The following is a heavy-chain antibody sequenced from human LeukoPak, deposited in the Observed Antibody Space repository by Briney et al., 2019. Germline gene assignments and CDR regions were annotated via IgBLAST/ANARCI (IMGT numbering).Heavy chain of an antibody. CDR2: IYTSGGT. CDR3: ARDGLDDGSGSYPPEYYYGMDV. D-gene: IGHD3-10*01. V-gene: IGHV4-4*07. CDR1: GGSISSYY. J-gene: IGHJ6*02. Sequence: SETLSLTCTVSGGSISSYYWSWIRQPAGKGLEWIGRIYTSGGTNYNPSLKSRVTMSVDTSKNQFSLKLSSVTAADTAVYYCARDGLDDGSGSYPPEYYYGMDVWGQGTTVTVSS.